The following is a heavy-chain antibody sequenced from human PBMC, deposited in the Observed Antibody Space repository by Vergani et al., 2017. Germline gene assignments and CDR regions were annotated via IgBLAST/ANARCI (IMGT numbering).Heavy chain of an antibody. J-gene: IGHJ5*02. CDR2: INPNSGGT. V-gene: IGHV1-2*02. D-gene: IGHD6-19*01. Sequence: QVQLVQSGAEVKKPGASVKVSCKASGYTFTGYYMHWVRPAPGQGLEWMGWINPNSGGTNYAQKLQGRVTMTRDTSISTASMELSRLRSDDTAVYYCARDGSSRFEQLLVFTSGGWFDPWGQGTLVTVSS. CDR3: ARDGSSRFEQLLVFTSGGWFDP. CDR1: GYTFTGYY.